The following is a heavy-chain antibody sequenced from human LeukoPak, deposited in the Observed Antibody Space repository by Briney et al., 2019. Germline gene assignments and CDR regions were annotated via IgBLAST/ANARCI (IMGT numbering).Heavy chain of an antibody. CDR3: ARRYCSGGSCYLHYYYYMDV. V-gene: IGHV4-34*01. D-gene: IGHD2-15*01. CDR1: GGSFSGYY. CDR2: INHSGST. J-gene: IGHJ6*03. Sequence: SETLSLTCAVYGGSFSGYYWSWVRQPPEKGLEWIGEINHSGSTNYNPSLKSRVTISVDTSKNQFSLKLSSVTAADTAVYYCARRYCSGGSCYLHYYYYMDVWGKGTTVTISS.